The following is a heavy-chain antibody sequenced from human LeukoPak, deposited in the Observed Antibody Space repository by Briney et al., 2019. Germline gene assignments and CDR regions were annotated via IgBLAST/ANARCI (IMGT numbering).Heavy chain of an antibody. CDR3: ATSLGPLTEY. V-gene: IGHV3-74*01. CDR1: GFAFSSNW. D-gene: IGHD7-27*01. Sequence: GGSLRLSCAASGFAFSSNWMHWVRHTPGKGLVWVSRINSGGSGTSYAASVEGRFTISRDNVKNTLYLQMDSLRAEDTAVYYCATSLGPLTEYWGQGTLVTVSS. J-gene: IGHJ4*02. CDR2: INSGGSGT.